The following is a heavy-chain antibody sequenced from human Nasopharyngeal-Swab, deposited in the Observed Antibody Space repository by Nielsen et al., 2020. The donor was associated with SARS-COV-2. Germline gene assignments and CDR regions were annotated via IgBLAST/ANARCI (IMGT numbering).Heavy chain of an antibody. CDR1: GGTFSSYA. V-gene: IGHV1-69*04. J-gene: IGHJ5*02. D-gene: IGHD3-22*01. Sequence: SVKVSCKASGGTFSSYAISWVRQAPGQGLEWMGRIIPILGIANYAQKFQGRVTITADKSTSTAYMELSSLRSEDTAVYYCAREPPHYYDSSGLASNWFDPWGHGTLVTVSS. CDR3: AREPPHYYDSSGLASNWFDP. CDR2: IIPILGIA.